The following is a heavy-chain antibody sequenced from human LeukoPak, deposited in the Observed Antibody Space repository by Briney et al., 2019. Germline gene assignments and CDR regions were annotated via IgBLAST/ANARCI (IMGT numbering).Heavy chain of an antibody. Sequence: SETLSLTCAIYGASFSDYYWTWIRQSPGKGLEWIGEINHSGTTNYNPSLKSRVTISVDTSKNQFSLKLSSVTAADTAVYYCAVSPPDYWGQGTLVTVSS. V-gene: IGHV4-34*01. CDR2: INHSGTT. CDR3: AVSPPDY. J-gene: IGHJ4*02. CDR1: GASFSDYY.